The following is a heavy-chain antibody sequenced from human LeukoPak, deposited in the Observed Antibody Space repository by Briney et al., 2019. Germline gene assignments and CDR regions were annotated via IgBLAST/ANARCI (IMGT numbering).Heavy chain of an antibody. CDR3: ATQDSSSWYFDY. Sequence: SETLSLTCTVSGGSISSGNYFWSWIRQPAGKGLEWIGRFYTSGSTNYNPSLKSRVTISVDTSNSQFSLKLSSVTAADTAVYYCATQDSSSWYFDYWGQGTLVTVSS. CDR2: FYTSGST. CDR1: GGSISSGNYF. D-gene: IGHD6-13*01. V-gene: IGHV4-61*02. J-gene: IGHJ4*02.